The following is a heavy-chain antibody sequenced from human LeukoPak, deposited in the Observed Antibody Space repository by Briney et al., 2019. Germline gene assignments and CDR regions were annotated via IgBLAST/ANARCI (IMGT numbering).Heavy chain of an antibody. D-gene: IGHD3-22*01. Sequence: PGGSLRLSCAASGFTFSSYGMHWVRQAPGKGLEWVAFIRYDGSNKYYADSVKGRFTISRDNSKNTLNLQMNSLRAEDTAVYYCARSTYYYDSSGYYFSWFDPWGQGTLVTVSS. CDR3: ARSTYYYDSSGYYFSWFDP. J-gene: IGHJ5*02. CDR1: GFTFSSYG. V-gene: IGHV3-30*02. CDR2: IRYDGSNK.